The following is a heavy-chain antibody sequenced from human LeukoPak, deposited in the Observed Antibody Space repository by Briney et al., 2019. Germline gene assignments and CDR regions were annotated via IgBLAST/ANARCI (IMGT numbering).Heavy chain of an antibody. D-gene: IGHD3-22*01. CDR3: ARDTYYDSSVKRSFDY. CDR1: GYTLTELS. Sequence: GASVKVSCKVSGYTLTELSMHWVRQAPGKGLEWMGGFDPEDGETIYAQKFQGRVTMTEDTSTDTAYMELSSLRSDDTAVYYCARDTYYDSSVKRSFDYWGQGTLVTVSS. J-gene: IGHJ4*02. CDR2: FDPEDGET. V-gene: IGHV1-24*01.